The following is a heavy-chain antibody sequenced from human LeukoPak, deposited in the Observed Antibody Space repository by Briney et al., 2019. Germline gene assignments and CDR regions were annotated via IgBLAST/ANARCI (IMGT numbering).Heavy chain of an antibody. V-gene: IGHV4-59*12. CDR2: IYHSGST. D-gene: IGHD6-19*01. Sequence: SETLSLTCTVSGGSISSYYWSWIRQPPGKGLEWIGYIYHSGSTYYNPSLKSRVTISVDRSKNQFSLKLSSVTAADTAVYYCARLADASDAFDIWGQGTMVTVSS. CDR3: ARLADASDAFDI. CDR1: GGSISSYY. J-gene: IGHJ3*02.